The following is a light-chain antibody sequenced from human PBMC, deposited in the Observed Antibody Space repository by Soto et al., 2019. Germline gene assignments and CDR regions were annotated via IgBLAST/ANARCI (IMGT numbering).Light chain of an antibody. V-gene: IGKV1-17*01. J-gene: IGKJ1*01. CDR3: LQYNNYPHT. CDR2: SAS. CDR1: QDIRDD. Sequence: DPQMTQSPSSLSASVGDRVTITCRASQDIRDDLDWFRQRPGTAPERLIYSASSLQSGVLSRFSGSGSGTEFTLTISSLQPEDFATYYCLQYNNYPHTYGQGTKVES.